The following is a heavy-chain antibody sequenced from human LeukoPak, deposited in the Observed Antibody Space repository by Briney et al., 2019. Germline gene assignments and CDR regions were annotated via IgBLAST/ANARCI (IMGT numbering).Heavy chain of an antibody. CDR1: GFTFSSYG. Sequence: GGSLRLSCAASGFTFSSYGMHWVRQAPGKGLEWVAVISYDGSNKYYADPVKGRFTISRDNSKNTLSLQMNSLRAEDTAVYYCAIEPDDAPMDYWGQGTLVTVSS. J-gene: IGHJ4*02. CDR2: ISYDGSNK. D-gene: IGHD5-18*01. CDR3: AIEPDDAPMDY. V-gene: IGHV3-30*03.